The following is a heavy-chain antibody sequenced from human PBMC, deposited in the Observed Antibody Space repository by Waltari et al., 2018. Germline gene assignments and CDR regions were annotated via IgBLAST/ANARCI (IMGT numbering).Heavy chain of an antibody. J-gene: IGHJ3*02. D-gene: IGHD6-13*01. CDR1: GGSFRNYA. CDR3: ARGSYSSSWFNLKAFHI. Sequence: QVQLLQSGAEVKKPGSSVKVSCTASGGSFRNYAISWVRQAPGQGLEWMGGIIPLFGKTNYAQKFQGRLTITADESTTIAYMDLSSLRFEDTAVYYCARGSYSSSWFNLKAFHIWGQGTMVTVSS. CDR2: IIPLFGKT. V-gene: IGHV1-69*19.